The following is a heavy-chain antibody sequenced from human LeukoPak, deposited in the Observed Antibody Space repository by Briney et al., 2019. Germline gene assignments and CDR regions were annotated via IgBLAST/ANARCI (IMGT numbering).Heavy chain of an antibody. Sequence: PGGSLRLSCAASGFTFSDYYMSWIRQAPGKGLEWVSYISSSGSTIYYADSVKGRFTISRDNAKNSLYLQMNSLRAEDTAMYYCAKRTGTPTYYFDYWGQGTLVTVSS. J-gene: IGHJ4*02. V-gene: IGHV3-11*04. CDR2: ISSSGSTI. CDR3: AKRTGTPTYYFDY. D-gene: IGHD1-7*01. CDR1: GFTFSDYY.